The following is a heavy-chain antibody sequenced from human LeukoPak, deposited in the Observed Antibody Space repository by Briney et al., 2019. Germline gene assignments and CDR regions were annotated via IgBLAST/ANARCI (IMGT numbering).Heavy chain of an antibody. Sequence: SETLSLTCAVHGGSFSGYYWSWIRQPPGKGLEWIGEINHSGSTNYNPSLKSRVTISVDTSKNQFSLKLSSVTAADTAVYYCARESLQLWSTQNSWGQGTLVTVSS. V-gene: IGHV4-34*01. J-gene: IGHJ4*02. D-gene: IGHD5-18*01. CDR2: INHSGST. CDR1: GGSFSGYY. CDR3: ARESLQLWSTQNS.